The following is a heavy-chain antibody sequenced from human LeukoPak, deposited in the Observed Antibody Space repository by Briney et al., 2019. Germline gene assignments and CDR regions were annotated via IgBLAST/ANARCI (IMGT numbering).Heavy chain of an antibody. Sequence: GGSLRLSCAASGFTFSSYGMHWVRQAPGKGLEWVAFIRYDGSNKYYADSVKGRFTISRDNSKNTLYLQMNSLRAEDTAVYYCAKELSGINYYFDYWGQGTLVTVSS. CDR2: IRYDGSNK. D-gene: IGHD1-14*01. CDR3: AKELSGINYYFDY. J-gene: IGHJ4*02. V-gene: IGHV3-30*02. CDR1: GFTFSSYG.